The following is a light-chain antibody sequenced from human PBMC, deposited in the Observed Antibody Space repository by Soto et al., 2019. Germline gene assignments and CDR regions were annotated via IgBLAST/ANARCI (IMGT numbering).Light chain of an antibody. V-gene: IGKV1-5*01. CDR1: QTISSW. CDR2: AAS. CDR3: QQLNDYPIT. J-gene: IGKJ5*01. Sequence: DIHMTQSPSTLSGSVVDRVTITFLASQTISSWLAWYQHKPGKAPKLLIYAASSLQSGVPSRFSGSGSGTDFTLTISSLQPEDFATYYCQQLNDYPITFGQGTRLDIK.